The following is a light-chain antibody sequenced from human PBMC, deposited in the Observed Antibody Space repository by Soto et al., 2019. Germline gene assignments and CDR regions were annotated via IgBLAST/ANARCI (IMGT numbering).Light chain of an antibody. V-gene: IGKV3-20*01. CDR3: QQYSYSPMT. CDR1: QYLTNNY. CDR2: DAS. Sequence: IVLTHSPVTLSFSPCERATLSCSSSQYLTNNYLAWYQQKPGQAPRLVIYDASSRATGIPDRFSASGSGTDFTLTISRLEPEDFAVYFCQQYSYSPMTFGQGTKVDIK. J-gene: IGKJ1*01.